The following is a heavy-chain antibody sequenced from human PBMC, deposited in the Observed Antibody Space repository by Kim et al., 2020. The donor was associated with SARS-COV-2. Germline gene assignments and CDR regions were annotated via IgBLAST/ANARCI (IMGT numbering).Heavy chain of an antibody. Sequence: GGSLRLSCAASGFTFSSYAMSWVRQAPGKGLEWVSAISGSGGSTYYADSVKGRFTISRDNSKNTLYLQMNSLRAEDTAVYYCAKLNYYDSSGYGGDYYYGMDVWGQGTTVTVSS. V-gene: IGHV3-23*01. CDR2: ISGSGGST. CDR1: GFTFSSYA. D-gene: IGHD3-22*01. J-gene: IGHJ6*02. CDR3: AKLNYYDSSGYGGDYYYGMDV.